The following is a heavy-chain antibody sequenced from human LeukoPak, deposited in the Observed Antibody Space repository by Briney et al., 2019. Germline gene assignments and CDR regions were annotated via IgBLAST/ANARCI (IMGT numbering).Heavy chain of an antibody. CDR3: ARWGHFDTSGYFVVDY. J-gene: IGHJ4*02. D-gene: IGHD3-22*01. CDR1: GGSISSYY. CDR2: IHYSGST. Sequence: SETLSLTCTVSGGSISSYYWSWIRQSPGKGLEWIGHIHYSGSTHYSPSLQSRVSISIDTSKNHFSLKLRSVTAVDTAVYYCARWGHFDTSGYFVVDYWGQGTLVTVSS. V-gene: IGHV4-59*01.